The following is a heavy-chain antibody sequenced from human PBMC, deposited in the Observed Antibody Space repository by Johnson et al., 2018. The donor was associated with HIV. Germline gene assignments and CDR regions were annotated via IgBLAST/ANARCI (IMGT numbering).Heavy chain of an antibody. CDR2: INSDGSST. CDR3: PRETNSAMAGDAFDI. D-gene: IGHD5-18*01. CDR1: GFTFSSYW. Sequence: EVQLVESGGGLVKPGGSLRLSCAASGFTFSSYWMHWVRQAPGKGLVWVSRINSDGSSTTYADSVKGRFTISRDNAKNTLYLQMNSLRAEDTAVYYCPRETNSAMAGDAFDIWGQGTVVTVSS. J-gene: IGHJ3*02. V-gene: IGHV3-74*01.